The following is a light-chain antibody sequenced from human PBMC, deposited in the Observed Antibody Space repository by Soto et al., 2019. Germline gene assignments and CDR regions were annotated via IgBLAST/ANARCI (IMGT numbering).Light chain of an antibody. CDR2: LNSDGSH. J-gene: IGLJ3*02. CDR1: SGHSSYA. V-gene: IGLV4-69*01. CDR3: QTLGTGIRV. Sequence: QLVLTQSPSASASLGASVKLTCTLSSGHSSYAIAWHQQQPEKGPRYLMKLNSDGSHSKGDGIPDRFSGSSSGAERYLTISSLQSEDEADYYCQTLGTGIRVFCGGTKLTVL.